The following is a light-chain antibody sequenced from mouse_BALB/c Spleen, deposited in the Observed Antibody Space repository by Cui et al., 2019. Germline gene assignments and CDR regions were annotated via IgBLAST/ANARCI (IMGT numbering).Light chain of an antibody. V-gene: IGKV4-68*01. Sequence: QVVLTHTPALMSASPGEKGTMSCSASSSVSDMYWYQQKPRSSPKPWIYLTSNLDSGVPARFSGSGSGTSYSLTISSMEAEDAATYYCQQWSSNPPTFGAGTKLELK. J-gene: IGKJ5*01. CDR2: LTS. CDR1: SSVSD. CDR3: QQWSSNPPT.